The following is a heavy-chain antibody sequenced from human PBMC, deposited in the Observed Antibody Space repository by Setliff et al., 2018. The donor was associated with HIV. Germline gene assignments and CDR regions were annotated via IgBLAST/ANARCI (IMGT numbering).Heavy chain of an antibody. CDR2: IYASGRT. CDR1: GGSISSYY. D-gene: IGHD7-27*01. V-gene: IGHV4-4*07. J-gene: IGHJ5*02. CDR3: ARDLPELTGRSFDP. Sequence: PSETLSLTCTVSGGSISSYYWSWIRQPAGKGLEWIGRIYASGRTNYNPSLKSRFTLSVDTSKNHFSLRLTSVTAADTAVYYCARDLPELTGRSFDPWGQGIQVTVSS.